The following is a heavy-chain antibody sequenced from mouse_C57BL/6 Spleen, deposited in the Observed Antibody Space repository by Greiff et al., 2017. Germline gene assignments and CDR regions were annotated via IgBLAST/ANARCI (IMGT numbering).Heavy chain of an antibody. J-gene: IGHJ4*01. V-gene: IGHV1-52*01. CDR1: GYTFTSYW. CDR3: ATTIVTTMGYYAMDY. CDR2: IDPSDSET. Sequence: VQLQQPGAELVRPGSSVKLSCKASGYTFTSYWMHWVKQRPIQGLEWIGNIDPSDSETHYNQKFKDKATLTVDKSSSTAYMQLSSLTSEDSAVYYCATTIVTTMGYYAMDYWGQGTSVTVSS. D-gene: IGHD2-5*01.